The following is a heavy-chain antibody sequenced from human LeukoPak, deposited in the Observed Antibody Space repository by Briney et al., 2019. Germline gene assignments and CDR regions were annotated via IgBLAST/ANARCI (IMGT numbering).Heavy chain of an antibody. J-gene: IGHJ4*02. CDR1: GFTFNSYT. D-gene: IGHD1-14*01. V-gene: IGHV3-30-3*01. CDR3: ARDPILGPPDYFDY. CDR2: TSNDECIK. Sequence: PGRSLRLSCAASGFTFNSYTMFWVRQAPGKGLEWVAVTSNDECIKYYADSVKGRFTISRDNSRDTLFLEMSSLRVEDTAVYYCARDPILGPPDYFDYWGRGTLVTVSS.